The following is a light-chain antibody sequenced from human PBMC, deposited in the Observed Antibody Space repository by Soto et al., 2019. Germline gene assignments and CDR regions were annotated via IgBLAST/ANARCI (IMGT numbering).Light chain of an antibody. J-gene: IGKJ1*01. CDR1: QSLQHNNGNTL. V-gene: IGKV2-28*01. CDR2: LAS. CDR3: MQALQTPRT. Sequence: EIVMTQSPLSLTVTPGEPASISCKSSQSLQHNNGNTLLDWYMQKPGQSPQLLIYLASRRAPGAPDRVSGSGSGTDFTLRISTVEADDAAIYYWMQALQTPRTFGQGTKLEI.